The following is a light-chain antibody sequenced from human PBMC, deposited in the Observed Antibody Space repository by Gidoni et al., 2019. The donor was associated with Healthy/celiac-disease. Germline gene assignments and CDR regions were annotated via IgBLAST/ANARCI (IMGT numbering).Light chain of an antibody. CDR1: QSIISY. CDR3: QQSYSTPRT. J-gene: IGKJ1*01. V-gene: IGKV1-39*01. CDR2: AAS. Sequence: ILMTHSPSSLSASVGDRVTITCRASQSIISYLNWYQQKPGKAPKLLIYAASILQSGVPSRFSGSGSGTDFTRTISSLQPEDFATYYCQQSYSTPRTFXQXTKVEIK.